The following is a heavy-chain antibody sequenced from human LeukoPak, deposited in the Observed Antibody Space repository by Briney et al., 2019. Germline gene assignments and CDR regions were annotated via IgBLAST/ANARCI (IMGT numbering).Heavy chain of an antibody. D-gene: IGHD6-13*01. J-gene: IGHJ4*02. CDR3: ARHSSWSPFYDY. Sequence: SETLSLTCAVYGGSFSGYYWSWIRQPPGKGLEWIGEINHSGSTNYNPSLKSRVTISVDTSKNQFSLKLSSVTAADTAVYYCARHSSWSPFYDYWGQGTLVTVSS. CDR2: INHSGST. V-gene: IGHV4-34*01. CDR1: GGSFSGYY.